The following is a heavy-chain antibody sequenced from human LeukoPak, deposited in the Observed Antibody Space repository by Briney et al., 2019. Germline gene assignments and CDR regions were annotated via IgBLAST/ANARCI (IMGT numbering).Heavy chain of an antibody. Sequence: SVKVSCKASGGTFSSYAISWVRQAPGQGLEWMGRIIPIFGTANYAQKFQGRVTMTRNTSISTAYMELSSLRSEDTAVYYCASGAGDHDYWGLGTLVTVSS. CDR1: GGTFSSYA. CDR3: ASGAGDHDY. CDR2: IIPIFGTA. V-gene: IGHV1-69*05. J-gene: IGHJ4*02. D-gene: IGHD4-17*01.